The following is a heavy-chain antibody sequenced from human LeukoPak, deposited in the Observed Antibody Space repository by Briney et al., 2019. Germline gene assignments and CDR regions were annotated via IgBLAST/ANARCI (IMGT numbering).Heavy chain of an antibody. Sequence: PSETLSLTCAVYGGSFSGYYWSWIRQPPGKGLEWIGEINHSGSTNYNPSLKSRVTISVDTSKNQFSLKLSSVTAADTAVYYCARGRKFTGHYYYYMDVWGKGTTVTVSS. V-gene: IGHV4-34*01. D-gene: IGHD3-10*01. CDR3: ARGRKFTGHYYYYMDV. CDR2: INHSGST. J-gene: IGHJ6*03. CDR1: GGSFSGYY.